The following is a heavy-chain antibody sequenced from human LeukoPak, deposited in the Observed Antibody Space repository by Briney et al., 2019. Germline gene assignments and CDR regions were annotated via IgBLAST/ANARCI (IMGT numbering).Heavy chain of an antibody. CDR1: GFTFSGNW. CDR2: INPDGSQK. CDR3: AKLLGTATTYDS. D-gene: IGHD5-24*01. J-gene: IGHJ4*02. V-gene: IGHV3-7*01. Sequence: GGSLRLSCEASGFTFSGNWMSWGRQAPGKGLEWVASINPDGSQKLYVDSVKGRFTISRDNTKSSLYLQMNSLGAEDTAMYYCAKLLGTATTYDSWGQGTRVTVSS.